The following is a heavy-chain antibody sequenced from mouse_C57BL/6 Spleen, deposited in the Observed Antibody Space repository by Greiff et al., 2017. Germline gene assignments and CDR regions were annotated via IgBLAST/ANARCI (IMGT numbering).Heavy chain of an antibody. CDR2: IDPSDSYT. CDR3: ARSLMVTLDY. Sequence: QVQLQQPGAELVRPGTSVKLSCKASGYTFTSYWMHWVKQRPGQGLEWIGVIDPSDSYTNYNQKFKGKATLTVDTSSSTAYMQLSSLTSEDSAVYYCARSLMVTLDYWGQGTTLTVSS. D-gene: IGHD2-3*01. V-gene: IGHV1-59*01. J-gene: IGHJ2*01. CDR1: GYTFTSYW.